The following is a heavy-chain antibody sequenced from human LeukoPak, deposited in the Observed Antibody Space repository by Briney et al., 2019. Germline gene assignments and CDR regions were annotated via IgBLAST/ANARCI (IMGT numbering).Heavy chain of an antibody. CDR2: ISSRTGNI. J-gene: IGHJ4*02. D-gene: IGHD1-1*01. CDR1: GFTFSSYT. Sequence: GGSLRPSCAASGFTFSSYTLNWVRQAPGKGLEWISYISSRTGNIYYADSVKGRFSSSRDNAKNSLFLQMNNLRDEDTAVYYCARGGTDGTTNFDYWGQGTLVTVSS. CDR3: ARGGTDGTTNFDY. V-gene: IGHV3-48*02.